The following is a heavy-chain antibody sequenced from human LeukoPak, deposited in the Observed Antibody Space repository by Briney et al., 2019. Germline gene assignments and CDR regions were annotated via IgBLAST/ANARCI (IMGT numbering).Heavy chain of an antibody. CDR2: IYHSGST. CDR3: ARVYSMVFGP. J-gene: IGHJ5*02. Sequence: PSQTLSLTCAVSGGSISSGGYSWSWIRQPPGKGLEWIGYIYHSGSTYYNPSLKSRVTISVDRSKNQFSLKLSSVTAAGTAVYYCARVYSMVFGPWGQGTLVTVSP. D-gene: IGHD3-10*01. V-gene: IGHV4-30-2*01. CDR1: GGSISSGGYS.